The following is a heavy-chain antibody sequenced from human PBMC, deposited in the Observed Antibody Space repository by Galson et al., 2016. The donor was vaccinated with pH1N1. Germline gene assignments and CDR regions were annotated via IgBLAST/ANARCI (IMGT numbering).Heavy chain of an antibody. Sequence: SETLSLTCDVSGYSISSGYYWAWIRQPPGKGLEWIGSLYHSGSTYYNPSLKSRVTISVDTSKHQFSLNLNSVTAADTAVYYCATYIVAPLFDAFDIWGQGTMVTVSS. V-gene: IGHV4-38-2*01. D-gene: IGHD5-12*01. J-gene: IGHJ3*02. CDR1: GYSISSGYY. CDR3: ATYIVAPLFDAFDI. CDR2: LYHSGST.